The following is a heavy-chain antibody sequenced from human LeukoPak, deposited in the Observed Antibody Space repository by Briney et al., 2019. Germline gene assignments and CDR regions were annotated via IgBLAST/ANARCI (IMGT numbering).Heavy chain of an antibody. CDR3: ARRELRYFDWLRAFDI. CDR1: GFTFSSYA. D-gene: IGHD3-9*01. J-gene: IGHJ3*02. V-gene: IGHV3-48*03. Sequence: GGSLRLSCAASGFTFSSYAMGWVRQAPGKGLEWVSYISSSGSTIYYADSVKGRFTISRDNAKNSLYLQMNSLRAEDTAVYYCARRELRYFDWLRAFDIWGQGTMVTVSS. CDR2: ISSSGSTI.